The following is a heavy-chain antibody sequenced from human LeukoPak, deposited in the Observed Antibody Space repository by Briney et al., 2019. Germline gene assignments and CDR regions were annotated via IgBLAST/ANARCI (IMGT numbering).Heavy chain of an antibody. V-gene: IGHV6-1*01. D-gene: IGHD6-13*01. CDR1: GDSVSSNSAV. Sequence: SQTLSLTCAISGDSVSSNSAVWNWIRQSPSRGLEWLGRTYYRSKWYHDYAVSVKSRITINPDTSKNQFSLQLNSVTPEDTAVYYCARAEEGGGSSSWYGNLYYYYYYMDVWGKGTTVTVSS. CDR3: ARAEEGGGSSSWYGNLYYYYYYMDV. J-gene: IGHJ6*03. CDR2: TYYRSKWYH.